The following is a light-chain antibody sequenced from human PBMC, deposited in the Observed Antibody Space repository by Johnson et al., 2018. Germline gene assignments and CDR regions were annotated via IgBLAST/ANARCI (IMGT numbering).Light chain of an antibody. CDR1: SSNIGNNY. V-gene: IGLV1-51*02. CDR2: ENN. CDR3: GTWDSSLSAGNV. Sequence: QSVLTQPHSVSAAPGQKVTISCSGSSSNIGNNYVSWYQQLPGTAPKLLIYENNKRPSGIPDRFSGSKSGTSATLGITGLPTGDEADYYCGTWDSSLSAGNVFGNGTKVTVL. J-gene: IGLJ1*01.